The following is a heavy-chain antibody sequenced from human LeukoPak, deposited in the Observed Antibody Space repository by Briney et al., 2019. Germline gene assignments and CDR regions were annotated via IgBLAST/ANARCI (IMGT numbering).Heavy chain of an antibody. V-gene: IGHV4-39*07. CDR1: GGSISSSSHY. J-gene: IGHJ3*02. CDR3: ARDLDGYSPGAFDI. Sequence: SETLSLTCTVSGGSISSSSHYWGWIRQPPGKGLEWIGSIYISGTTTYNPSLKSRLTMSVATSKNQFSLKLSSVTAADTAVYYCARDLDGYSPGAFDIWGQGTMVTVSS. D-gene: IGHD3-22*01. CDR2: IYISGTT.